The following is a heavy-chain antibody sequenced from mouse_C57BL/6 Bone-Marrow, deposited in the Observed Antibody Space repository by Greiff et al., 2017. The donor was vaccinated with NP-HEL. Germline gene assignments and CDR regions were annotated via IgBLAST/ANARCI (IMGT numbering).Heavy chain of an antibody. J-gene: IGHJ3*01. CDR3: ARRGYYGRAWFAY. V-gene: IGHV1-55*01. D-gene: IGHD2-1*01. CDR1: GYTFTSYW. Sequence: QVQLQQPGAELVKPGASVKMSCKASGYTFTSYWITWVKQRPGQGLEWIGDIYPGSGSTNYNEKFKSKATLTVDTSSSTAYMQLSSLTSEDSAVYYCARRGYYGRAWFAYWGQGTLVTVSA. CDR2: IYPGSGST.